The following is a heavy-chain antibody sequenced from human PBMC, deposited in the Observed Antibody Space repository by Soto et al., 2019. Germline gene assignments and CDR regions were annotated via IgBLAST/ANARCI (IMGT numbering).Heavy chain of an antibody. V-gene: IGHV5-10-1*01. J-gene: IGHJ6*02. CDR2: SDPSDSYT. D-gene: IGHD1-20*01. Sequence: GESLKTSCHGSGYSFNSYWFSWVRQMPGKALEWMGGSDPSDSYTDYSPSFQGHGTISADKSISTAYLQWSSLKASDTAMYYCARHSRNWCSRCKEVWGQGTRVTVS. CDR3: ARHSRNWCSRCKEV. CDR1: GYSFNSYW.